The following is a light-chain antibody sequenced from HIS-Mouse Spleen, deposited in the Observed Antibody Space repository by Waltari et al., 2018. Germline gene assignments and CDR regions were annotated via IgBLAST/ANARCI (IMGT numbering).Light chain of an antibody. Sequence: PGQSITISCTGTSSDVGSYNLVSWYQQHPGKAPKLMIYEGSKRPSGVSNLFSGSKSGNTASLTISGLQAEDEADYYCCSYAGSSTLVFGGGTKLTVL. J-gene: IGLJ3*02. V-gene: IGLV2-23*01. CDR1: SSDVGSYNL. CDR3: CSYAGSSTLV. CDR2: EGS.